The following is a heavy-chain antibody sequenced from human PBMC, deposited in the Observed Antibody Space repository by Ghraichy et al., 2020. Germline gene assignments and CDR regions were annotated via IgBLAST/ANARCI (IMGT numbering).Heavy chain of an antibody. V-gene: IGHV3-15*01. CDR1: GLSLKDDVW. J-gene: IGHJ4*02. D-gene: IGHD2-2*01. CDR2: IKGESTGWTT. CDR3: TTDPAI. Sequence: GGSLRLSCAASGLSLKDDVWMSWVRQAPGKGLEWIGRIKGESTGWTTEYASPVKGRVSITRNDSKNILFLQVNNLKPEDTGLYYCTTDPAIWGRGTLVTVSS.